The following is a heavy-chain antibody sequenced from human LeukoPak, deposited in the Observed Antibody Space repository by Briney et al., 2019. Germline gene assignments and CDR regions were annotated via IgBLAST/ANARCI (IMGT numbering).Heavy chain of an antibody. CDR1: GGSISSYY. CDR2: IYYSGST. V-gene: IGHV4-59*01. J-gene: IGHJ4*02. CDR3: ARGTDYGGNSYDY. D-gene: IGHD4-23*01. Sequence: SETLSLTCTVSGGSISSYYWSWIRQPPGKGLEWIGYIYYSGSTSYNPSLKSRVTISVDTSKNQFSLKLSSVTAADTAVYYCARGTDYGGNSYDYWGQGTLVTVSS.